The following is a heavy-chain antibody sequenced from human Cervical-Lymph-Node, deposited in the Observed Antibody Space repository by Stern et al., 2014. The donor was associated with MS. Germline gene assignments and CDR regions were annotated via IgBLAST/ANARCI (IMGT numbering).Heavy chain of an antibody. CDR1: GFTFDDYA. D-gene: IGHD1-26*01. J-gene: IGHJ1*01. CDR2: ISWNSGSI. CDR3: AKDGGSYSAFQN. V-gene: IGHV3-9*01. Sequence: EVQLLESGGGLVQPGRSLRLSCAASGFTFDDYAMHWVRQAPGKGLEWVSGISWNSGSIGYADSVKGRFTISRDNAKNSLYLQMNSLRAEDTALYYCAKDGGSYSAFQNWGQGTLVTVSS.